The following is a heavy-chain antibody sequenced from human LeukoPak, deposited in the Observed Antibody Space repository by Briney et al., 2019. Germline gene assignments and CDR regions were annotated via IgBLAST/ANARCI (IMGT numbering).Heavy chain of an antibody. CDR2: IIPIFGTA. Sequence: SVKVSCKASGGTFSSYAISWVRQAPGQGLEWMGGIIPIFGTANYAQKFQGRVTITTDESTSTAYMELSSLRSEDTAVYYCARGRFGELLPDAFDIWGQGTMVTVSS. CDR1: GGTFSSYA. V-gene: IGHV1-69*05. D-gene: IGHD3-10*01. J-gene: IGHJ3*02. CDR3: ARGRFGELLPDAFDI.